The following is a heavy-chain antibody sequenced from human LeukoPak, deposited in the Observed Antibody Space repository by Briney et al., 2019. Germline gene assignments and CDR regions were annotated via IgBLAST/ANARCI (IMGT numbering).Heavy chain of an antibody. CDR2: INHSGST. CDR3: ARGLEAAAGTRWFDP. V-gene: IGHV4-34*01. D-gene: IGHD6-13*01. CDR1: GGSFSGYY. J-gene: IGHJ5*02. Sequence: TSETLSLTCAVYGGSFSGYYWSWIRQPPGKGLEWIGEINHSGSTNYNPSLKSRVTISVDTSKNQFSLKLSSVTAADTAVYYCARGLEAAAGTRWFDPWGQGTLVTVSS.